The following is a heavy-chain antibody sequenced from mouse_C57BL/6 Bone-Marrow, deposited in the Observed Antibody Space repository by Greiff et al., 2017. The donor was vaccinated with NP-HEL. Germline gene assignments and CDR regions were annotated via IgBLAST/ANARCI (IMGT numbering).Heavy chain of an antibody. V-gene: IGHV5-4*01. CDR1: GFTFSSYA. D-gene: IGHD2-13*01. CDR2: ISAVGSYT. Sequence: EVQRVESGGGLVKPGGSLKLSCAASGFTFSSYAMSWVRQTPEKRLEWVATISAVGSYTYYPDNVKGRFTLSLDTAPTPLYLQMSHLKSEDTAMYYCARDLGMVTRHDCWGKGTTLTVA. CDR3: ARDLGMVTRHDC. J-gene: IGHJ2*01.